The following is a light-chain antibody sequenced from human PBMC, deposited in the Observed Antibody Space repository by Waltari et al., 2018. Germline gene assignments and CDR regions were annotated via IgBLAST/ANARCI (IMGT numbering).Light chain of an antibody. CDR2: GAS. Sequence: DIQLTQSPPSLSASIRDKVPIPCQKRQNINNYLHWYQQKPGKAPKVLIYGASNLETGVPSRFSGSGSGTDFTFTISNLQPEDIGAYFCQVYYRTGVTFGGGTRLEIK. V-gene: IGKV1-33*01. CDR1: QNINNY. J-gene: IGKJ5*01. CDR3: QVYYRTGVT.